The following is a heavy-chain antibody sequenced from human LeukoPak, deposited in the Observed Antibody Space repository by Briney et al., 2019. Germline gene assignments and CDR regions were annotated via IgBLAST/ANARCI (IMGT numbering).Heavy chain of an antibody. CDR1: GGSFSGYY. V-gene: IGHV4-34*01. Sequence: SETLSLTCAVYGGSFSGYYWSWIRQPPGKGLEWIGEINHSGSTNYNPSLKSRVTISVDTSKNQFSLKLSSVTAADTAVYYCARVQIGWLRELLVIYFDYWGQGTLVTVSS. CDR3: ARVQIGWLRELLVIYFDY. D-gene: IGHD3-10*01. CDR2: INHSGST. J-gene: IGHJ4*02.